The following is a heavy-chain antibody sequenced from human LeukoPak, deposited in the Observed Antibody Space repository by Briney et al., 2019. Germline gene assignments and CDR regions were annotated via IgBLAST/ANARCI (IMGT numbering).Heavy chain of an antibody. CDR1: RYTFTSYY. J-gene: IGHJ4*02. Sequence: ASVKVSCNAYRYTFTSYYMHWVRQAPGQGLEWMGIINPSGGSTSYAQKLQGRVNITRHTSTSTVYMELNSLSSEDTAVYYCESLSGYSYTDLGVDYWGQGTLVSVSS. D-gene: IGHD5-18*01. V-gene: IGHV1-46*01. CDR3: ESLSGYSYTDLGVDY. CDR2: INPSGGST.